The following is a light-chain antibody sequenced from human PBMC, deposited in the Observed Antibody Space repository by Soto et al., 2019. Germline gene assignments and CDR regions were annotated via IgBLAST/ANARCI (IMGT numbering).Light chain of an antibody. CDR3: MQALQTPPT. CDR2: LGS. V-gene: IGKV2-28*01. Sequence: DIVMTQSPLSLPVTPGEPASISCRSSQSLLHNNGYNFLHWYLQKPGQSSQLLIYLGSHRASGVPDRFSGSGSGTDFTLKISRVEAEDVGVYYCMQALQTPPTFGQGTKLEIK. J-gene: IGKJ2*01. CDR1: QSLLHNNGYNF.